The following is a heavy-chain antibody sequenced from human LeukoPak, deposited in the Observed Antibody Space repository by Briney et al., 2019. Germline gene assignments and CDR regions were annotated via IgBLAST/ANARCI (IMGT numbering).Heavy chain of an antibody. CDR2: IYYSGST. CDR1: GGSISSYY. Sequence: SETLSLTCTVSGGSISSYYWSWIRQPPGKGLEWIGYIYYSGSTNYNPSLKSRVTISVDTSKNQFSLNLSSVTAADTAVYYCAXXXXXYGSGYYFDYWGQGTLVTVSS. V-gene: IGHV4-59*01. CDR3: AXXXXXYGSGYYFDY. D-gene: IGHD3-10*01. J-gene: IGHJ4*02.